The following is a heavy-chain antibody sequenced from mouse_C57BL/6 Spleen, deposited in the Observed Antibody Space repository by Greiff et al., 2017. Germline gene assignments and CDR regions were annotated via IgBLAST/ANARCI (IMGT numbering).Heavy chain of an antibody. V-gene: IGHV1-85*01. CDR1: GYTFTSYD. CDR3: AINYYGSSYWYFDV. Sequence: QVHVKQSGPELVKPGASVKLSCKASGYTFTSYDINWVKQRPGQGLEWIGWIYPRDGSTKYNEKFKGKATLTVDTSSSTAYMELHSLTSEDSAVYFCAINYYGSSYWYFDVWGTGTTVTVSS. CDR2: IYPRDGST. J-gene: IGHJ1*03. D-gene: IGHD1-1*01.